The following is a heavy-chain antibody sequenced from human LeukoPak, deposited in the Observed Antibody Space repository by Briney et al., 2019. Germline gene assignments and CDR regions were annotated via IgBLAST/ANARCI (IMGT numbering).Heavy chain of an antibody. J-gene: IGHJ4*02. Sequence: PGGSLRLSCAASGFTFSSYSMSWARQAPGKGLEWVSVISSGGATYYADSVKGRFTISRDNSKNTLYLQMNSLRAEDTAIYYCARAAMVRGVDYFDYWGQGTLVTVSS. CDR1: GFTFSSYS. D-gene: IGHD3-10*01. CDR2: ISSGGAT. V-gene: IGHV3-23*01. CDR3: ARAAMVRGVDYFDY.